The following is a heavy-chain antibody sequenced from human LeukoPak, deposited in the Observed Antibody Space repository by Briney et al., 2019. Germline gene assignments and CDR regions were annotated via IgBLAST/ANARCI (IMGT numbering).Heavy chain of an antibody. V-gene: IGHV1-18*01. D-gene: IGHD6-19*01. CDR3: ARDRKQWLVQPEYFQH. J-gene: IGHJ1*01. CDR1: GYTFTSYG. CDR2: ISAYNGNT. Sequence: ASVKVSCKASGYTFTSYGISWVRQAPGQGLEWMGWISAYNGNTNYAQKLQGRVTMTTDTSTSTAYMELRGLRSDDTAVYYCARDRKQWLVQPEYFQHWGQGTLVTVSS.